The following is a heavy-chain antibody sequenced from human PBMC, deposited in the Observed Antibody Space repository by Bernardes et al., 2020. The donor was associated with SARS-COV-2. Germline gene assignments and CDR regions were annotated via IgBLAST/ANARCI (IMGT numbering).Heavy chain of an antibody. CDR3: ARGAFDY. CDR1: GFNFSRYS. V-gene: IGHV3-48*02. CDR2: ISSDSSTV. J-gene: IGHJ4*02. Sequence: GGSLRLSCVASGFNFSRYSMNWVRQAPGKGLEWVSYISSDSSTVDYADSVKGRFAISRDNDKKSLYLQMHSLREENTAVYYCARGAFDYWGQGTLATVSS.